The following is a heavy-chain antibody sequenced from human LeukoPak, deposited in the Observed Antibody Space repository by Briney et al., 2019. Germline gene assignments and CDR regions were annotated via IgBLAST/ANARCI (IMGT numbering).Heavy chain of an antibody. Sequence: ETLSLTCTVSGGSISSSSYYWGWVRQAPGKGLEWVSSISSGSSTTYYADSVKGRFTVSRDNAKNSLYLQMNSLRDEDTAVYYCARGATPDYWGQGTLVTASS. CDR2: ISSGSSTT. J-gene: IGHJ4*02. V-gene: IGHV3-48*02. CDR1: GGSISSSSYY. CDR3: ARGATPDY.